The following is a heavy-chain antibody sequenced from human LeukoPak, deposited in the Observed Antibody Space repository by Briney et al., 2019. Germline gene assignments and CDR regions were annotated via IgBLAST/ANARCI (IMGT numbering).Heavy chain of an antibody. CDR2: ISWNSGSI. CDR3: AKDTRGYGDYLDY. CDR1: GLTFDDYA. J-gene: IGHJ4*02. V-gene: IGHV3-9*01. Sequence: PGRSLRLSCAASGLTFDDYAMHWVRHAPGKGREWVSGISWNSGSIGYADSLKGRFTISRENAKNTLYLQINSLRAEDTAVYYCAKDTRGYGDYLDYWGQGTLVTVSS. D-gene: IGHD4-17*01.